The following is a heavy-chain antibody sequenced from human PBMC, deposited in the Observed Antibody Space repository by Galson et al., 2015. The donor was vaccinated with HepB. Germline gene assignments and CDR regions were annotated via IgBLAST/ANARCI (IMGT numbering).Heavy chain of an antibody. V-gene: IGHV1-58*01. CDR2: IVVGSGNT. CDR1: GFTFTSSA. Sequence: SVKVSCKASGFTFTSSAVQWVRQARGQRLEWIGWIVVGSGNTNYAQKFQERVTITRGMSTSTAYMELSSLRSEDTAVYYCAAEDLAYCGGDCYGHWYFDLWGRGTLVTVSS. D-gene: IGHD2-21*01. CDR3: AAEDLAYCGGDCYGHWYFDL. J-gene: IGHJ2*01.